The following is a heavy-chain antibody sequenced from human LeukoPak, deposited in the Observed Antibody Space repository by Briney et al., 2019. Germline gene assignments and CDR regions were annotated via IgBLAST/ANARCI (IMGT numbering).Heavy chain of an antibody. J-gene: IGHJ3*02. Sequence: KSSETLSLTCAVYGGSFSGYYWSWIRQPPGKGLEWIGEINHSGSTNYNPSLKSRVTISVDTSKKQFSLKLSSVTAADTAVYYCARDAYGDYLDAFDIWGQGTMVTVSS. V-gene: IGHV4-34*01. CDR1: GGSFSGYY. CDR3: ARDAYGDYLDAFDI. CDR2: INHSGST. D-gene: IGHD4-17*01.